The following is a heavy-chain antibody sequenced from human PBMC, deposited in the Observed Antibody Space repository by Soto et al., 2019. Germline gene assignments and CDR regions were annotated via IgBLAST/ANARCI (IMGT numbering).Heavy chain of an antibody. J-gene: IGHJ4*02. Sequence: QVQLQQWGAGLLKPSETLSLTCAVYGGSFSGYYWSWIRQPPGKGLEWFGEINHSGSTNYNPSLKSRVPISVDSSKNQFSLKLSAVAAADTAVYSCARGVKDIVVVPAAQYYFDYWGQGTLVTVSS. CDR1: GGSFSGYY. V-gene: IGHV4-34*01. D-gene: IGHD2-2*01. CDR2: INHSGST. CDR3: ARGVKDIVVVPAAQYYFDY.